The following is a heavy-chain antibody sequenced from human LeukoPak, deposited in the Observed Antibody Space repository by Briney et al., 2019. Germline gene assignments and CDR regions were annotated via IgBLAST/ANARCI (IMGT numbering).Heavy chain of an antibody. CDR1: RYTFTSYD. CDR2: MNPNTGRT. D-gene: IGHD3-22*01. V-gene: IGHV1-8*01. J-gene: IGHJ4*02. CDR3: ARLSQTPDYYSNGGYYYLGY. Sequence: ASVKVSCKASRYTFTSYDINWVREAAGQGLEWMGWMNPNTGRTGFARKFQGRLTMTRDTSISTAYMELSSLRSEDTAVYYCARLSQTPDYYSNGGYYYLGYWGQGTPVTVSS.